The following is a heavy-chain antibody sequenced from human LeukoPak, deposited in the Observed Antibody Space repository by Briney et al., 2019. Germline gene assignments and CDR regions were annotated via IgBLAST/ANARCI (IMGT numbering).Heavy chain of an antibody. CDR2: ISGGSEYI. CDR1: AFTFSTYS. Sequence: GGSLRLSCAASAFTFSTYSMNWVRQTPGKGPEWVSSISGGSEYIYYTDSVKGRFTISRDNAKNSLYLQMSSLRADDAAVYYCASGIYYASVHTWSPVWGQGTLVTVS. CDR3: ASGIYYASVHTWSPV. V-gene: IGHV3-21*01. D-gene: IGHD3-10*01. J-gene: IGHJ4*02.